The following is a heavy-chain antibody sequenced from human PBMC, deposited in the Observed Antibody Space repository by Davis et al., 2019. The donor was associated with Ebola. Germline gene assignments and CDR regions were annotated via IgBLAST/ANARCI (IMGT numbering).Heavy chain of an antibody. CDR3: TRDSVVVIATRLDY. CDR1: GFTFSGSA. Sequence: GESLKISCAASGFTFSGSAMHWVRQASGKGLEWVGRIRSKANSYATAYAASVKGRFTISRDDSKNTAYLQMNSLKTEDTAVYYCTRDSVVVIATRLDYWGQGTLVTVSS. D-gene: IGHD2-21*01. V-gene: IGHV3-73*01. J-gene: IGHJ4*02. CDR2: IRSKANSYAT.